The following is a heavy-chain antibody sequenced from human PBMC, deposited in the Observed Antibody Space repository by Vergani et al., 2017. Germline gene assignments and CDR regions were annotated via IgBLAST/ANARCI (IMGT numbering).Heavy chain of an antibody. V-gene: IGHV4-30-2*01. CDR3: AREPEYCGGASCFSP. J-gene: IGHJ5*02. Sequence: QLQLQESGSGLVKPSQTLSLTCAVSGGSISSGGYSWSWIRQPPGKGLEWIGYIYHSGSTYYNPSLKSRVTISVDRSKNQFSLKLSSVTAADTAVYYCAREPEYCGGASCFSPWGQGTLVTVSS. D-gene: IGHD2-15*01. CDR2: IYHSGST. CDR1: GGSISSGGYS.